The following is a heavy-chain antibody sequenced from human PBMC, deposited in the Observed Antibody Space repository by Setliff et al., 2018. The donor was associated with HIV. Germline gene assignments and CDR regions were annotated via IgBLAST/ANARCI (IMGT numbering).Heavy chain of an antibody. CDR3: AANGALTDWTFR. Sequence: TSETLSLTCSVSGGSIKSGDYYWSWVRQRPGKGLEWIGYISYSGNTYSDPSLKSRVAMSVDTSKNQFSLKLTSVTAADTAVYYCAANGALTDWTFRWGQGTLVTVSS. CDR1: GGSIKSGDYY. V-gene: IGHV4-30-4*01. CDR2: ISYSGNT. D-gene: IGHD3-9*01. J-gene: IGHJ4*02.